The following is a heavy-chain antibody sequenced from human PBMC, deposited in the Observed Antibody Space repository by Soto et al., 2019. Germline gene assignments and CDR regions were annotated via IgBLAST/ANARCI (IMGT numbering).Heavy chain of an antibody. CDR1: GFTFSSYA. CDR2: ISYDGSKK. J-gene: IGHJ3*02. V-gene: IGHV3-30-3*01. Sequence: QVQLVESGGGVVQPGRSLRLSCAASGFTFSSYAMHWVRQAPGKGLEWVAVISYDGSKKYYADSVKGRFTISRDNSKNTLYLQMNSLRAEDTAVYYCARDPYPGLRGAAFDIWGQGTMVTVSS. D-gene: IGHD3-16*01. CDR3: ARDPYPGLRGAAFDI.